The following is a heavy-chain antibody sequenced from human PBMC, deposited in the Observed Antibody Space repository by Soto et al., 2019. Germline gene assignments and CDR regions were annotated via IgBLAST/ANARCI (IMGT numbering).Heavy chain of an antibody. CDR3: ARHAPYQWFGEHQGSTWFDP. Sequence: PSETLSLTCTVSGGSISSSSYYWGWIRQPPGKGLEWIGSIYYSGSTYYNPSLKGRVTISVDTSKNQFSLKLSSVTAADTAVYYCARHAPYQWFGEHQGSTWFDPWGQGTLVTVSS. CDR2: IYYSGST. CDR1: GGSISSSSYY. D-gene: IGHD3-10*01. J-gene: IGHJ5*02. V-gene: IGHV4-39*01.